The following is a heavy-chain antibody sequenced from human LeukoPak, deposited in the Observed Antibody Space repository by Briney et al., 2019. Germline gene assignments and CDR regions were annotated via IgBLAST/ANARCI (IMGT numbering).Heavy chain of an antibody. V-gene: IGHV3-64D*09. Sequence: GGSLRLSCSASGXTFSTSVMHWVRQAPGKGLEYVSAISSSGGSTYYADSVKGRFTISRDNSKNTLYLQMSSLRAEDPAVYYCVKDQGQHSSSPGLLGMDVWGQGTTVTVSS. CDR3: VKDQGQHSSSPGLLGMDV. CDR2: ISSSGGST. D-gene: IGHD6-6*01. CDR1: GXTFSTSV. J-gene: IGHJ6*02.